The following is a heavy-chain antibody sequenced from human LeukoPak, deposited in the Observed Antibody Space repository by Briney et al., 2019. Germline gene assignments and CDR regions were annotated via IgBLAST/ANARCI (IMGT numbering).Heavy chain of an antibody. D-gene: IGHD4-17*01. CDR3: ARARYGDRGIWPFDY. V-gene: IGHV3-21*01. J-gene: IGHJ4*02. CDR1: GFTFSSYS. CDR2: ISSSSSYI. Sequence: KTGGSLRLSCAASGFTFSSYSMNWVRQAPGKGLEWVSSISSSSSYIYYADSVKGRFTISRDNAKNSLYLQMNSLRAEDTAVYYCARARYGDRGIWPFDYWGQGTLVTVSS.